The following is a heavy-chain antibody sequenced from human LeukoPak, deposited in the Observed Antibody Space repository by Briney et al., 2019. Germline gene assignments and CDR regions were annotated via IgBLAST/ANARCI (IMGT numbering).Heavy chain of an antibody. CDR1: GFTFSSYW. CDR2: IKQDGSEK. V-gene: IGHV3-7*01. CDR3: ARVMSASVWRSYGSYYYYYYMDI. J-gene: IGHJ6*03. Sequence: GGSLRLSCAASGFTFSSYWMSWVRQAPGKWLEWVANIKQDGSEKYSVDSVKGRFTISRDNAKNSLYMQMNSLRAEDTAVYYCARVMSASVWRSYGSYYYYYYMDIWGKGTTVTVSS. D-gene: IGHD3-16*01.